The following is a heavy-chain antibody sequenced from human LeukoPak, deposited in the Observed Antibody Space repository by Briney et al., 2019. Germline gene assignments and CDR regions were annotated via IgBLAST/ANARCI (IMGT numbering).Heavy chain of an antibody. V-gene: IGHV3-48*01. J-gene: IGHJ4*02. CDR2: ISSSSSTI. CDR3: ARASDFWSGYYTGDIDY. CDR1: GFTFSSYS. Sequence: GGSLRLSCAASGFTFSSYSMNWVRQAPGKGLEWVSSISSSSSTIYYADSVKGRFTISRDNAKNSLYLQMNSLRAEDTAVYYCARASDFWSGYYTGDIDYWGQGTLVTVSS. D-gene: IGHD3-3*01.